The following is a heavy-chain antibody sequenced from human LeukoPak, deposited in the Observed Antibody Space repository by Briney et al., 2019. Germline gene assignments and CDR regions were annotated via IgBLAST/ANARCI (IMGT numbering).Heavy chain of an antibody. CDR2: IANSGGIT. CDR1: GFTFSTYN. D-gene: IGHD2-15*01. CDR3: ARGDCSGGRCYGLDV. J-gene: IGHJ6*02. Sequence: GGSLRLSCAASGFTFSTYNINWVRQVPGKGLGWVSSIANSGGITYYADSVRGRFTISRDNAKKSLYLQMTNLRDEDTAVYYCARGDCSGGRCYGLDVWGQGTTVTVSS. V-gene: IGHV3-48*02.